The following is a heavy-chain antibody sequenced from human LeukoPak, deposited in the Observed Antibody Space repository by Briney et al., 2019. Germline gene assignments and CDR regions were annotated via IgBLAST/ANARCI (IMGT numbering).Heavy chain of an antibody. D-gene: IGHD3-22*01. Sequence: PSETLSLTCAVSGGSISSSNWWSWVRQPPGKGLEWIGEIYHSGSTNYNPSLKSRVTISVDTSKNQFSLRLSSVTAADTAVYYCVHDSSGYYFDYWGQGTLVTVPS. V-gene: IGHV4-4*02. CDR3: VHDSSGYYFDY. J-gene: IGHJ4*02. CDR1: GGSISSSNW. CDR2: IYHSGST.